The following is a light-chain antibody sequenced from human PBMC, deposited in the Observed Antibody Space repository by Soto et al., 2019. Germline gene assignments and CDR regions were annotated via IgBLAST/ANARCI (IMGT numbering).Light chain of an antibody. Sequence: QSALTQPASVSGSPGQSIAISCTGTSSDVGAFNYVSWYQQHPGKAPKFMIFDVSSRPSGVSDRFSGSKSGNTASLTVSGLQAEDEADYYCSSYAGSKVFGTGTKVPVL. V-gene: IGLV2-14*03. CDR3: SSYAGSKV. J-gene: IGLJ1*01. CDR1: SSDVGAFNY. CDR2: DVS.